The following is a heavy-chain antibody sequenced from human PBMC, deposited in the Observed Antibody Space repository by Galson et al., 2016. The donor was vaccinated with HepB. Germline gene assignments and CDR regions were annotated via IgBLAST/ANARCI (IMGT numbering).Heavy chain of an antibody. CDR1: GFTFSSFP. CDR2: ITGSGVDT. CDR3: AKRKDDCTRTSCLGY. V-gene: IGHV3-23*01. D-gene: IGHD2-2*01. J-gene: IGHJ4*02. Sequence: SLRLSCAASGFTFSSFPMAWARQAPGKGLEWVSSITGSGVDTYYIDPVRGRFTISRDNSKNTLYLQMNSLRTEDAAIYYCAKRKDDCTRTSCLGYWGQGTLVTVSS.